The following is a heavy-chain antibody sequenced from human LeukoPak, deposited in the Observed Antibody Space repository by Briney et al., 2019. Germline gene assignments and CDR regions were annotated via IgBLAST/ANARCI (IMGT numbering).Heavy chain of an antibody. CDR3: TRDVASGVEVPAAMVGWFDP. Sequence: GGSLRLSCTASGFTFGDYAMSWFRQAPGKGLEWVGFIRSKAYGGTTEYAASVKGRFTISRDDSRSIAYLQMNSLKTEDTAVYYCTRDVASGVEVPAAMVGWFDPWGQGTLVTVSS. D-gene: IGHD2-2*01. CDR2: IRSKAYGGTT. J-gene: IGHJ5*02. V-gene: IGHV3-49*03. CDR1: GFTFGDYA.